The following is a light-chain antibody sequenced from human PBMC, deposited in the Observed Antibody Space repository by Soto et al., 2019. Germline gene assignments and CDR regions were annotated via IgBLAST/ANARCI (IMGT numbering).Light chain of an antibody. CDR2: DAF. J-gene: IGKJ4*01. V-gene: IGKV3-11*01. CDR3: QERSNVVT. CDR1: QSINTY. Sequence: EIVLTQSPATLSLSPGERATLSCRASQSINTYLAWYQQKPGQTPRLLIYDAFHRAPGIPARFSGSGSGKDFTISNTTLEAEDFAVYYCQERSNVVTFGGGTKVEIK.